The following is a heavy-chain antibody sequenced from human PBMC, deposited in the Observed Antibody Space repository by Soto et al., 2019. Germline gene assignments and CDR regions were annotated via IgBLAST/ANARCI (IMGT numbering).Heavy chain of an antibody. J-gene: IGHJ4*02. D-gene: IGHD2-21*02. CDR3: ARSIVVVTALDY. Sequence: ASVKVSCKASGYTFSNFGISWVRQAPGEGLEWMGWINPGNDKTKNAQKFQGRVTMTRDTSTSTAYMELSSLTSEDTAVYYCARSIVVVTALDYWGQGTLVTVSS. CDR1: GYTFSNFG. CDR2: INPGNDKT. V-gene: IGHV1-18*01.